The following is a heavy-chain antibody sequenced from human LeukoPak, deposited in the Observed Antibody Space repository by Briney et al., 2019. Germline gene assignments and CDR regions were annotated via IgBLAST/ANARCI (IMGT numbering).Heavy chain of an antibody. J-gene: IGHJ4*02. CDR2: IYYSGST. V-gene: IGHV4-59*12. CDR1: GGSISSYY. CDR3: ARSRIVVVPAAPYSSSSKFFDY. D-gene: IGHD2-2*01. Sequence: PSETLSLTCTVSGGSISSYYWSWIRQPPGKGLEWIGYIYYSGSTNYNPSLKSRVTISVDTSKNQFSLKLSSVTAADTAVYYCARSRIVVVPAAPYSSSSKFFDYWGQGTLVTVSS.